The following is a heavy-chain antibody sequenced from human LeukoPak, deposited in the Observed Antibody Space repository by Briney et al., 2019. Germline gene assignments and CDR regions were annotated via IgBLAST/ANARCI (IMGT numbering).Heavy chain of an antibody. V-gene: IGHV4-59*01. CDR2: VYYSGTANSGTT. J-gene: IGHJ4*02. CDR1: GGSNSTYY. D-gene: IGHD1-26*01. Sequence: QLQLQESGSGLVKPSQTLSLTCAVSGGSNSTYYWSWIRQPPGKGLEWFGCVYYSGTANSGTTNYNPSLESRVRFQVDTSRNQVYLRLTSVTAADTAVYFCASMGGTEDYWGPGTLVTVSS. CDR3: ASMGGTEDY.